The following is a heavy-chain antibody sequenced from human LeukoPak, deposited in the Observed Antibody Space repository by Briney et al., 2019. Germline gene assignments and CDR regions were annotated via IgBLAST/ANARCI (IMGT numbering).Heavy chain of an antibody. J-gene: IGHJ6*02. CDR3: ARARMVRGTSYYYYYGMDV. D-gene: IGHD3-10*01. Sequence: GRSLRLSCAASGFTISSYGMHWVRQAPGKGLEWVAVIWYDGSNKYYADSVKGRFTISRDNSKNTLYLQMNSLRAEDTAVYYCARARMVRGTSYYYYYGMDVWGQGTTVTVSS. V-gene: IGHV3-33*01. CDR1: GFTISSYG. CDR2: IWYDGSNK.